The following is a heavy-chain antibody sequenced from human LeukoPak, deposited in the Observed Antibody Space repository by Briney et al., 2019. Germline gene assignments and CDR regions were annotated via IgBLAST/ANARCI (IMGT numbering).Heavy chain of an antibody. CDR2: SSPGDSDT. Sequence: GESLKISCKGSGYIFTSYWIGWVREMRGKGLEWMGISSPGDSDTRDSPSFQGQVTISADKYISTAYLQWSSLRASDTAMYYCARRPRFGSGSYLYYFDYWGQGTLVTVSS. J-gene: IGHJ4*02. V-gene: IGHV5-51*01. D-gene: IGHD3-10*01. CDR3: ARRPRFGSGSYLYYFDY. CDR1: GYIFTSYW.